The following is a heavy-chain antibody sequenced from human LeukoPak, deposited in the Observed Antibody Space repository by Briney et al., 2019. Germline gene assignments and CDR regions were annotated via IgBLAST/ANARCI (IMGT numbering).Heavy chain of an antibody. J-gene: IGHJ4*02. Sequence: PGGSLRLSCAASGLTFSSYWMHWVRQAPGKGPVWVARIRNDGSSTDYADSVKGRFTISRDNAKNTLYLQMNSLRAEDTAVYYCAREQGYYSVPGYWGQGTLVTVSS. D-gene: IGHD3-22*01. CDR1: GLTFSSYW. V-gene: IGHV3-74*01. CDR2: IRNDGSST. CDR3: AREQGYYSVPGY.